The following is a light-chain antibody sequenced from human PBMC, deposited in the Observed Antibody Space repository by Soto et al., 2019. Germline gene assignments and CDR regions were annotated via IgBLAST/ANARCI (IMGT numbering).Light chain of an antibody. CDR1: SSDVGGYNY. J-gene: IGLJ2*01. CDR2: DVS. V-gene: IGLV2-11*01. Sequence: QSALTQPRSVSGSPGQSVTISCTGTSSDVGGYNYVSWYQHHPGKAPKLMIYDVSKRPSGVPDRFSGSKSGNTASLTISGLQAEDDTDYYCCSYAGSYTSLFGGGTKLTVL. CDR3: CSYAGSYTSL.